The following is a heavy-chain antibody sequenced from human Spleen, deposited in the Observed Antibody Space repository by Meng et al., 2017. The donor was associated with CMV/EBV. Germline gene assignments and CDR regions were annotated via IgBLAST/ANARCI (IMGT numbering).Heavy chain of an antibody. Sequence: AISWVRQAPGQGLEWMGGIIPILGTANSAQKFQGRVTITADKPTSTAYMELSGLRSEDTAVYYCARRHCTTASCYTPRPYYYFDFWGQGTLVTVSS. CDR3: ARRHCTTASCYTPRPYYYFDF. CDR1: A. CDR2: IIPILGTA. J-gene: IGHJ4*02. D-gene: IGHD2-2*02. V-gene: IGHV1-69*06.